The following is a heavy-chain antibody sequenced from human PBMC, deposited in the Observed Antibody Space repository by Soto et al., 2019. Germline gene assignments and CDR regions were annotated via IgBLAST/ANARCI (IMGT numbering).Heavy chain of an antibody. D-gene: IGHD6-19*01. Sequence: ESGGGVVQPGRSLRLSCAASGFTFSSYGMHWVRQAPGKGLEWVAVIWYDGSNKYYADSVKGRFTISRDNSKNTLYLQMNSLRAEDTAVYYCAAGYSSGWYSFDYWGQGTLVTVSS. CDR1: GFTFSSYG. J-gene: IGHJ4*02. CDR2: IWYDGSNK. CDR3: AAGYSSGWYSFDY. V-gene: IGHV3-33*01.